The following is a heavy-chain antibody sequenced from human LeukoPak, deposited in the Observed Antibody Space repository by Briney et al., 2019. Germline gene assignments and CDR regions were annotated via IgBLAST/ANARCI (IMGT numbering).Heavy chain of an antibody. CDR2: ISAYNGNT. J-gene: IGHJ6*02. CDR1: GYTFTIYG. V-gene: IGHV1-18*01. Sequence: ASVKVSCKASGYTFTIYGISWVRQAPGQGLEGMGWISAYNGNTNYAQKLQGRVTITTDTSTSTAYMELRSLRSDDTAVYYCARVYCSSTSCYRAYYYGMDVWGQGTTVTVSS. D-gene: IGHD2-2*02. CDR3: ARVYCSSTSCYRAYYYGMDV.